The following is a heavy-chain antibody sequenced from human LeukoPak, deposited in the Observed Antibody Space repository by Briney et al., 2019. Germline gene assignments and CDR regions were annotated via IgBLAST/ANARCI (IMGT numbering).Heavy chain of an antibody. CDR1: GFTFSGYE. Sequence: PGGSLRLSCAASGFTFSGYEMNWVRQAPGKGLEWISYISSSGSTISYADSVKGRFTISRDNAKNSLFLQMNSLRAEDTAVYYCARAITVASPVDFWGQGTLVTVSS. CDR2: ISSSGSTI. D-gene: IGHD6-19*01. J-gene: IGHJ4*02. V-gene: IGHV3-48*03. CDR3: ARAITVASPVDF.